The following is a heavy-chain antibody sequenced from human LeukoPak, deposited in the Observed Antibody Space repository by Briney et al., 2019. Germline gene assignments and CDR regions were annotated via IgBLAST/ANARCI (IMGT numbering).Heavy chain of an antibody. CDR2: IIGTGAKT. CDR3: AVHPHGQQLALGYFDY. V-gene: IGHV3-23*01. D-gene: IGHD6-13*01. Sequence: GGSLRLSCAASGFTFSNYAMIWVRQAPGKGLEWVSVIIGTGAKTHYADSVKGRFTISRDNSKNTLYLQMNSLRTEDTAVYYCAVHPHGQQLALGYFDYWGQGTLVTVSS. J-gene: IGHJ4*02. CDR1: GFTFSNYA.